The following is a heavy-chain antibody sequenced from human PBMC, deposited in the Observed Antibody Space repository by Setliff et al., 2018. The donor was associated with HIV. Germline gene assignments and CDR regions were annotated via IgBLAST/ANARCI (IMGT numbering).Heavy chain of an antibody. D-gene: IGHD3-22*01. CDR2: INHSWIT. Sequence: LSLTCAVYGGSFSRDYWTWIRQPPGKGPEWIGEINHSWITNYNSFLKSRVTISIDTSKNQFSLKLNSVTAADTAMYYCATGWLDSSGQKNFGSWGQGTLVTVSS. CDR3: ATGWLDSSGQKNFGS. CDR1: GGSFSRDY. V-gene: IGHV4-34*01. J-gene: IGHJ5*01.